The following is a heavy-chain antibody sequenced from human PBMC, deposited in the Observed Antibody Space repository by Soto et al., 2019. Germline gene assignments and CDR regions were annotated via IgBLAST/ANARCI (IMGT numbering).Heavy chain of an antibody. D-gene: IGHD3-16*01. J-gene: IGHJ6*02. CDR1: GFTFSNYA. CDR3: ARVWSTVTTFGAGMDV. Sequence: GGSLRLSCAASGFTFSNYAMHWVRQAPGKGLEWVAVISYDGSNKYYADSVKGRFTISRDNSKNTLYLQMNSLRAEDTAVYYCARVWSTVTTFGAGMDVWGQGTTVTVSS. CDR2: ISYDGSNK. V-gene: IGHV3-30-3*01.